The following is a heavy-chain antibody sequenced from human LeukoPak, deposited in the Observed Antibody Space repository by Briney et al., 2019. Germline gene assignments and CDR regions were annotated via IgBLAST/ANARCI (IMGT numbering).Heavy chain of an antibody. J-gene: IGHJ3*02. CDR2: INPNSGGT. D-gene: IGHD1-26*01. Sequence: ASVKVSCKASGYTFTGYYMHWVRQAPGQGLEWMGWINPNSGGTNYAQKFQGRVTMTRDTSISTAYMELSRLRSDDTAVYYCARDLFRWELGLAFDTWGQGTMVTVSS. CDR3: ARDLFRWELGLAFDT. V-gene: IGHV1-2*02. CDR1: GYTFTGYY.